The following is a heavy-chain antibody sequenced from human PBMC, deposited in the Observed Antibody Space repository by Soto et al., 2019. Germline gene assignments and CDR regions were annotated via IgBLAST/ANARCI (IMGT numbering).Heavy chain of an antibody. Sequence: ASVKVSCKASGYTFTSYGISWVRQAPGQGLEWMGWISAYNGNTNYAQKPQGRVTMTTETXXSXXXMXLXXLRXDXTAVYYCARDDWTSAGWFDPWGQGTLVTVSS. J-gene: IGHJ5*02. CDR2: ISAYNGNT. V-gene: IGHV1-18*04. CDR1: GYTFTSYG. CDR3: ARDDWTSAGWFDP. D-gene: IGHD3-9*01.